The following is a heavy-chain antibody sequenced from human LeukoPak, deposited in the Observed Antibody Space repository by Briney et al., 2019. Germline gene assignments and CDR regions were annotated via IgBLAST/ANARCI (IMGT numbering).Heavy chain of an antibody. V-gene: IGHV3-23*01. CDR2: ISGSGGST. CDR3: AKGITMIVVVVDY. CDR1: GFTFEDYA. J-gene: IGHJ4*02. Sequence: PGGSLRLSCAASGFTFEDYAMSWVRQAPGKGLEWVSAISGSGGSTYYADSVKGRFTISRDNSKNTLYLQMNSLRAEDTAVYYCAKGITMIVVVVDYWGQGTLVTVSS. D-gene: IGHD3-22*01.